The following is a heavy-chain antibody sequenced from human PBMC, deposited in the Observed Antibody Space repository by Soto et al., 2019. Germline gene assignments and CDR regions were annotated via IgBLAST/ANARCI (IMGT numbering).Heavy chain of an antibody. CDR3: ARGYCGGGGCYLRRDAFDV. CDR1: GFTFSSYH. Sequence: EVQLVGSGGGLVMPGGSLRLSCAASGFTFSSYHMNWVRQAPGKGLEWVSSINPSTSHIYYADSVRGRFTISRDNSKNSLYLQMNNLRTEDAAVYYCARGYCGGGGCYLRRDAFDVWGQGTMVTVSS. J-gene: IGHJ3*01. D-gene: IGHD2-15*01. CDR2: INPSTSHI. V-gene: IGHV3-21*01.